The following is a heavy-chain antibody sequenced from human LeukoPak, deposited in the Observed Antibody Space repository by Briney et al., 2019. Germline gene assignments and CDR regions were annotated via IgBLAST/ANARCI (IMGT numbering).Heavy chain of an antibody. CDR3: AREKQQWLVRGGFDY. D-gene: IGHD6-19*01. CDR1: GGSISSGGYS. Sequence: SETLSLTCTVSGGSISSGGYSWSWIRQPPGKGLEWIGYIYHSGSTYYNPSLKSRVTISVDTSKNQFSLKLSSVTAADTAVYYCAREKQQWLVRGGFDYWGQGTLVTVSS. J-gene: IGHJ4*02. CDR2: IYHSGST. V-gene: IGHV4-30-2*01.